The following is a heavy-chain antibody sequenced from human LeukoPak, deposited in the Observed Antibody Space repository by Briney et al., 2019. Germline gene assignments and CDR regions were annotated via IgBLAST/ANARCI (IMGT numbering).Heavy chain of an antibody. CDR1: GFTFSSYW. D-gene: IGHD5-12*01. CDR2: INSDGSST. CDR3: ARVGSGYDAHLDY. V-gene: IGHV3-74*01. J-gene: IGHJ4*02. Sequence: GGSLRLSCAASGFTFSSYWMHWVRQAPGKGLVWVSRINSDGSSTSYADSVKGRFTISRDNAKNTLYLQMNSLRAEDTAVYYCARVGSGYDAHLDYWGQGTLVTVSS.